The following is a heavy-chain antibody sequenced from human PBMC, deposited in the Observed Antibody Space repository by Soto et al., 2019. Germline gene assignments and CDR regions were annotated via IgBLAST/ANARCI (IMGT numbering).Heavy chain of an antibody. Sequence: QITLKESGPTLVKPTQTLTLTCTFSGFSLSSWGVGVTWIRQPPGKALEYLAFISWDDDKSYSPSLKSRLTITKDTSKIPVVLTITNTHPADTATSYCAPSYDSSGYQFPQYGLDVWGQGTAATVPS. CDR1: GFSLSSWGVG. CDR2: ISWDDDK. D-gene: IGHD3-22*01. J-gene: IGHJ6*02. V-gene: IGHV2-5*02. CDR3: APSYDSSGYQFPQYGLDV.